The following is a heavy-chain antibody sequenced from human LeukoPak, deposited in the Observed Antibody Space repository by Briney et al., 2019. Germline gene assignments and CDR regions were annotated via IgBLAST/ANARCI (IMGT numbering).Heavy chain of an antibody. CDR2: MNPNSGNT. Sequence: ASVKVSCKASGYTFSSYDINWVRQATGQGLEWMGWMNPNSGNTAYAQKFQGRVTMSRDTSISTAYMELSSLKSEDTAVYYCARLPKYSRPLDYWGQGTLVTVSS. J-gene: IGHJ4*02. CDR3: ARLPKYSRPLDY. D-gene: IGHD6-6*01. V-gene: IGHV1-8*02. CDR1: GYTFSSYD.